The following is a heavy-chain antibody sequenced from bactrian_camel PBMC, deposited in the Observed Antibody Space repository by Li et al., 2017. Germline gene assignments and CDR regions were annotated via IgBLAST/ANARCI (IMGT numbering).Heavy chain of an antibody. Sequence: VQLVESGGGSVQAEGSLRLSCAASGFSVSTNCMGWFRQAPGKEREGLAATDSEGRTFYADSVKGRFTISRDIAVNTVYLEMSSLKPEDTAMYYCAAGLWCTAATAPWEYRYWGQGTQVTVS. CDR3: AAGLWCTAATAPWEYRY. D-gene: IGHD3*01. CDR1: GFSVSTNC. CDR2: TDSEGRT. J-gene: IGHJ4*01. V-gene: IGHV3S53*01.